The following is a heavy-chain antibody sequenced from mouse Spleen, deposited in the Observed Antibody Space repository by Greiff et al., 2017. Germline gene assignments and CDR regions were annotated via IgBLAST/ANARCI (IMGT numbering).Heavy chain of an antibody. CDR2: INPNNGGT. CDR1: GYTFTDYN. J-gene: IGHJ2*01. D-gene: IGHD3-1*01. Sequence: VQLQQSGPELVKPGASVKIPCKASGYTFTDYNMDWVKQSHGKSLEWIGDINPNNGGTIYNQKFKGKATLTVDKSSSTAYMELRSLTSEDTAVYYCARLGLPYFDYWGQGTTLTVSS. V-gene: IGHV1-18*01. CDR3: ARLGLPYFDY.